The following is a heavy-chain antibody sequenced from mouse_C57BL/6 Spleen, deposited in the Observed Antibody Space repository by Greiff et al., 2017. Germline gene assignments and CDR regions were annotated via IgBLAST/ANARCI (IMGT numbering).Heavy chain of an antibody. CDR1: GYTFTSYG. D-gene: IGHD1-1*01. CDR2: IYPRSGNT. Sequence: QVHVKQSGAELARPGASVQLSCKASGYTFTSYGLSWVKQRTGQGLEWIGEIYPRSGNTYYNEKFKGKATLTADKSSSTAYMELRSLTSEDSAVYFCARGGTTVVAVDYWGQGTTLTVSS. V-gene: IGHV1-81*01. J-gene: IGHJ2*01. CDR3: ARGGTTVVAVDY.